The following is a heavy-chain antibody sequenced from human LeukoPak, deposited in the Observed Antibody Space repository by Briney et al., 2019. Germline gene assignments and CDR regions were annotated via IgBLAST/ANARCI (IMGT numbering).Heavy chain of an antibody. D-gene: IGHD6-19*01. CDR3: ARKMSYSSGWYSDY. Sequence: ASVKVSCKAYGYTFTSYDINWVRQATGQGLEWMGWMNPNSGNTGYAQKFQGRVTMTRNTSISTAYMELSSLRSEDTAVYYCARKMSYSSGWYSDYWGQGTLVTVSS. CDR1: GYTFTSYD. J-gene: IGHJ4*02. CDR2: MNPNSGNT. V-gene: IGHV1-8*01.